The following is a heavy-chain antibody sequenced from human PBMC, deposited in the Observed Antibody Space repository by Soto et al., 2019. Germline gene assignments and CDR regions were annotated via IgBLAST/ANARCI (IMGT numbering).Heavy chain of an antibody. Sequence: EVQLLESGGGLVQPGGSLRLSCAASGFTFSSYAMSWVRQAPGKGLEWVSAISGSGGSTYYADSVKGRFTISRDNSKNTLYLQMNSLRAEDTAVYYCAKDLITMVRGVIIKGDYWGQGTLVTVSS. D-gene: IGHD3-10*01. CDR3: AKDLITMVRGVIIKGDY. V-gene: IGHV3-23*01. CDR2: ISGSGGST. CDR1: GFTFSSYA. J-gene: IGHJ4*02.